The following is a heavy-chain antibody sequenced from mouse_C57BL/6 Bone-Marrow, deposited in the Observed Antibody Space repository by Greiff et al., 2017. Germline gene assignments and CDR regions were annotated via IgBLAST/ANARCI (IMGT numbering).Heavy chain of an antibody. V-gene: IGHV5-6*01. CDR3: ASPYGSSYGYFDV. J-gene: IGHJ1*03. CDR1: GFTFSSYG. D-gene: IGHD1-1*01. Sequence: EVQLQESGGDLVKPGGSLKLSCAASGFTFSSYGMSWVRQTPDKRLEWVATISSGGSYTYYPDSVKGRFTISRDNAKNTLYLQMSSLKSEDTAMYYCASPYGSSYGYFDVWGTGTTVTVSS. CDR2: ISSGGSYT.